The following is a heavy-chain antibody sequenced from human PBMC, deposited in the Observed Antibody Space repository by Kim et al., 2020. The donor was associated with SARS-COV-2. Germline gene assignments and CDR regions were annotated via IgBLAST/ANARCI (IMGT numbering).Heavy chain of an antibody. D-gene: IGHD3-3*01. CDR3: ARQTFYYGLDL. V-gene: IGHV5-51*01. CDR2: IFPGDSDT. J-gene: IGHJ6*02. Sequence: GESLKISCKISGYDFSNNWVAWVRQMSGKGLEWMGIIFPGDSDTRYGPSFRGHVTISADKSTRTAYLQWSTLKASDTAMYYCARQTFYYGLDLWGQGTAVTVS. CDR1: GYDFSNNW.